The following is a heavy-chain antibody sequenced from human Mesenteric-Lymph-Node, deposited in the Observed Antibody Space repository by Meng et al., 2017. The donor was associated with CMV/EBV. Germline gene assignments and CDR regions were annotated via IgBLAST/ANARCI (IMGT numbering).Heavy chain of an antibody. CDR1: GGSFSGYY. V-gene: IGHV4-34*01. D-gene: IGHD2-15*01. CDR2: INHNGVP. Sequence: QVQLQQWGAGLLKPSETLSLTCAVYGGSFSGYYWSWIRQPPGKGLEWIGEINHNGVPNYNPSLKSRVTISLDRSKNQLSLKLSSVTAEDTAVYYCARGSDIPVNNYWGQGTLVTVSS. CDR3: ARGSDIPVNNY. J-gene: IGHJ4*02.